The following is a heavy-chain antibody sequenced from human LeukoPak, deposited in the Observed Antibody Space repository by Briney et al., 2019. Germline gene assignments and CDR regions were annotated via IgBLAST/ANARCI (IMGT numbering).Heavy chain of an antibody. CDR1: GFSVSNNY. CDR3: AKGGITGVFFDY. V-gene: IGHV3-23*01. Sequence: GGSLRLSCAASGFSVSNNYMSWVRQAPGKGLEWVSFISGSGVSTYYADSVRGRFTISRDNSKNTLFLQMNSLRAEDTAIYYCAKGGITGVFFDYWGQGTLVTVSS. CDR2: ISGSGVST. J-gene: IGHJ4*02. D-gene: IGHD7-27*01.